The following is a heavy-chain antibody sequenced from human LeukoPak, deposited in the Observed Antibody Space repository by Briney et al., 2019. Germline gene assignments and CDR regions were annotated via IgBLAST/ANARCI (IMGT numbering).Heavy chain of an antibody. V-gene: IGHV1-18*04. CDR2: ISAYNGNT. CDR3: ARESMYYYGSGSYYKGGYYFDY. D-gene: IGHD3-10*01. J-gene: IGHJ4*02. CDR1: GYTFNTYG. Sequence: GASVKVSCKASGYTFNTYGISWVRQAPGQGLEWMGWISAYNGNTNYAQKLQGRVTMTTDTSTSTAYMELRSLRSDDTAVYYCARESMYYYGSGSYYKGGYYFDYWGQGTLVTVSS.